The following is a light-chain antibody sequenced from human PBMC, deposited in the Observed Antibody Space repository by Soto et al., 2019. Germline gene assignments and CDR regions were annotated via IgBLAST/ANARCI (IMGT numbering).Light chain of an antibody. J-gene: IGLJ2*01. V-gene: IGLV2-14*01. Sequence: QSVLTQPASVSGSPGQSITISCTGSISDIGGYNFISWYQHHPGKAPKLVIYDVNNRPSGISYRFSGSKSGNTASLTIYGLQPEDDADYYCASYTRTTTLVFGGGTKLTVL. CDR3: ASYTRTTTLV. CDR1: ISDIGGYNF. CDR2: DVN.